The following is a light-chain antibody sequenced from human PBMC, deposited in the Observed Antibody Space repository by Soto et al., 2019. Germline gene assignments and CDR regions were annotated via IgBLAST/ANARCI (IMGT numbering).Light chain of an antibody. J-gene: IGKJ3*01. CDR2: WAS. Sequence: DIVMTQSPDSLAVSLGERATINCKSSRSVFDSPNNENYLAWYQQRPRQPPKLLIYWASTRESGVPDRFSGSGSGTDFTLTISSLQAEDVAVYYCQQYYTAQLTFGPGTKVDIK. CDR3: QQYYTAQLT. CDR1: RSVFDSPNNENY. V-gene: IGKV4-1*01.